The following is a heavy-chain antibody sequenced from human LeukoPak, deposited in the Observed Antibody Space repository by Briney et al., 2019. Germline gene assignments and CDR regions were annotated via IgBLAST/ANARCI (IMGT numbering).Heavy chain of an antibody. J-gene: IGHJ5*02. Sequence: PSETLSLTCTVSGGSISSYYWSWIRQPPGKGLEWFGYIYYSGSTNYNPSLKSRVTISVDTSKNQFSLKLSSVTAADTAVYYCARQFHRSAARPDEGWFDPWGQGTLVTVSS. CDR3: ARQFHRSAARPDEGWFDP. V-gene: IGHV4-59*08. D-gene: IGHD6-6*01. CDR1: GGSISSYY. CDR2: IYYSGST.